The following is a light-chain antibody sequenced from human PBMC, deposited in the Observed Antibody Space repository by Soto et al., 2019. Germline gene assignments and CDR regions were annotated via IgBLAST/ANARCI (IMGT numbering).Light chain of an antibody. CDR2: AAS. Sequence: DIQMTQSPSSLSASVGDRVTITCRASQSISNYLNWYQQKPGKAPKLLIYAASSMQSGVRSSCSGSGSETDFTLTISSLQPDDSATYYCQQSFSPLWTFGQGTKVEV. V-gene: IGKV1-39*01. CDR1: QSISNY. J-gene: IGKJ1*01. CDR3: QQSFSPLWT.